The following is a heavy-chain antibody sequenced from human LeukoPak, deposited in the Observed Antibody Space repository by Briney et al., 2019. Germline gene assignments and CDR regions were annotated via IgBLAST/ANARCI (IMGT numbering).Heavy chain of an antibody. J-gene: IGHJ6*02. D-gene: IGHD6-19*01. CDR1: GYTLTELS. V-gene: IGHV1-24*01. Sequence: ASVKVSCKVSGYTLTELSMHWVRQAPGKGLEWMGGFDPEDGETIYAQKFQGRVTMTEDTSTDTAYMELSSLRSEDTAVYYCATGDKAVAAYETDYYSMDVWGQGTTVTVSS. CDR3: ATGDKAVAAYETDYYSMDV. CDR2: FDPEDGET.